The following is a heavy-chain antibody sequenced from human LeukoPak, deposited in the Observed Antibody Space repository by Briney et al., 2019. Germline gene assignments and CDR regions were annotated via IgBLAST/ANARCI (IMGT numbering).Heavy chain of an antibody. CDR1: GFTFSSYS. Sequence: PGGSLRLSCAASGFTFSSYSMNWVRQAPGKGLEWVSSISSSSSYIYYADSVKGRFTISRDNAKNSLYLQMNSLRAEDTAVYYCARRYCTGGSCYSGVDYWGQGTLVTVSS. D-gene: IGHD2-15*01. CDR2: ISSSSSYI. V-gene: IGHV3-21*01. CDR3: ARRYCTGGSCYSGVDY. J-gene: IGHJ4*02.